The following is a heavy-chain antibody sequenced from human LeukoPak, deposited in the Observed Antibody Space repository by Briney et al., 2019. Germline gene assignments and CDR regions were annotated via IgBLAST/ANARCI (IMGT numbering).Heavy chain of an antibody. J-gene: IGHJ4*02. Sequence: TGGSLRLSCAASGFTFSSYAMRWVRQAPGKGLEWVSAISGSGGSTYYADSVKGRFTISRDNSKNTLYPQMNSLRAEDTAVYYCARGGRGSYSWGQGTLVTVSS. V-gene: IGHV3-23*01. CDR3: ARGGRGSYS. CDR2: ISGSGGST. CDR1: GFTFSSYA. D-gene: IGHD1-26*01.